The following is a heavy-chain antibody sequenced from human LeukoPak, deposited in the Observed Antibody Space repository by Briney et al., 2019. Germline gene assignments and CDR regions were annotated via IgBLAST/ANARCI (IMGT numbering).Heavy chain of an antibody. D-gene: IGHD2-2*01. Sequence: ASVKVSCKASGGTFSSYAISWVRQAPGQGLEWMGGIIPIFGTANYAQKFQGRATITADESTSTAYMELSSLRSEDTAVYYCASPLHQLLQKPHYYYYYYGMDVWGQGTTVTVSS. CDR3: ASPLHQLLQKPHYYYYYYGMDV. CDR1: GGTFSSYA. CDR2: IIPIFGTA. J-gene: IGHJ6*02. V-gene: IGHV1-69*13.